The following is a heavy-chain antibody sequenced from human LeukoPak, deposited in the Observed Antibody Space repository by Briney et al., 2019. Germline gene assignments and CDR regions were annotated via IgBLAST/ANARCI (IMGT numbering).Heavy chain of an antibody. CDR3: ATSIAVALDY. CDR1: GGSISSYY. CDR2: IYYSGST. Sequence: SETLSLTCTVSGGSISSYYWSWIRQPPGKGLEWIGYIYYSGSTNYNPSLKGRVTISVDTSKNQFSLKLSSVTAADTAVYYCATSIAVALDYWGQGTLVTVSS. D-gene: IGHD6-19*01. J-gene: IGHJ4*02. V-gene: IGHV4-59*01.